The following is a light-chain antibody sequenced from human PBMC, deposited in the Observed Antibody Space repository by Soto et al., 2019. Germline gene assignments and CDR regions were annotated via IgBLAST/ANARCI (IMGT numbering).Light chain of an antibody. Sequence: QSVLTQPPSVSAAPGQKVTISCSGSSSNIGNNFVSWYQQLPGTAPKLLIYDNSKRPSGIPDRFSGSKSGTSATLDITGLQTGDEADFYCGTWDSSLTAGVFGGGTKVTVL. CDR2: DNS. V-gene: IGLV1-51*01. J-gene: IGLJ2*01. CDR3: GTWDSSLTAGV. CDR1: SSNIGNNF.